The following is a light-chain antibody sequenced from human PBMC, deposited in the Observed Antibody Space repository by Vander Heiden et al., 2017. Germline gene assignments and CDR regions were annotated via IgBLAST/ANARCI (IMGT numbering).Light chain of an antibody. J-gene: IGLJ3*02. CDR2: EVS. Sequence: QSALTQPASVPGSPGQSITISCTGTSSDVGGYNYVSWYQQHPDKAPKLMIYEVSNRPSGVSNRFSGSKSGNTASLAISGLQAEDEADYYCSSYTSSSTVFGGGTKLTVL. V-gene: IGLV2-14*01. CDR1: SSDVGGYNY. CDR3: SSYTSSSTV.